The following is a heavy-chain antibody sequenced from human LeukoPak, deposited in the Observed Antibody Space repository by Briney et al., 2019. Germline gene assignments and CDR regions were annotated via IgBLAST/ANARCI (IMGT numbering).Heavy chain of an antibody. CDR2: IYYSGST. D-gene: IGHD3-3*01. J-gene: IGHJ5*02. V-gene: IGHV4-59*12. CDR1: GGSISSYY. CDR3: ARGLRFLEWLSTSYNWFDP. Sequence: SETLSLTCTVSGGSISSYYWSWIRQPPGKGLEWIGYIYYSGSTNYNPSLKSRVTISVDTSKNQFSLKLSSVTAADTAVYYCARGLRFLEWLSTSYNWFDPWGQGTLVTVSS.